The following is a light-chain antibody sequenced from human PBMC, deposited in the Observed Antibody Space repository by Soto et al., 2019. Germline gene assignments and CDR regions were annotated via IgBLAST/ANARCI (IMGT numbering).Light chain of an antibody. J-gene: IGLJ3*02. Sequence: QSALTQPASVSGSPGQSITISCTGTSSDVGGYNYVSWYQQHPGKAPKLMIYEVSNRPSGVSNRFSGSKSGNTASLTISGLDAEDEADYYCSSYTSSRVFGGGTKLTVL. CDR3: SSYTSSRV. V-gene: IGLV2-14*01. CDR1: SSDVGGYNY. CDR2: EVS.